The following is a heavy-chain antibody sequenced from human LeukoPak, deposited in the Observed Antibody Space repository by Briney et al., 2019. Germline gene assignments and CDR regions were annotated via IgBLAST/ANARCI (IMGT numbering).Heavy chain of an antibody. CDR1: GYTLNELS. V-gene: IGHV1-24*01. CDR3: ATDGSGYDSNSYYMDV. CDR2: FDPEDGET. Sequence: GASVKVSCKVSGYTLNELSMHWVRQAPGKGLEWMGGFDPEDGETIYAQKFQGRVTMTEDTSTDTAYMELSSLRSEDTAVYYCATDGSGYDSNSYYMDVWGKGTTVTVFS. D-gene: IGHD5-12*01. J-gene: IGHJ6*03.